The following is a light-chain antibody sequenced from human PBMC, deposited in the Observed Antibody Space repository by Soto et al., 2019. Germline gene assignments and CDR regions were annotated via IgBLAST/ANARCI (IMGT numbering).Light chain of an antibody. Sequence: EVVLTQSPGTLSLSPGERATLSCRASQSVSNNYFAWYQQKPGQAPRLLIFGSSDRATGIPDRFSGSGSGTAFTLTISRLVPEDFAVYYCQQYGSSPPYTFGQGTKLEIK. J-gene: IGKJ2*01. CDR3: QQYGSSPPYT. CDR1: QSVSNNY. V-gene: IGKV3-20*01. CDR2: GSS.